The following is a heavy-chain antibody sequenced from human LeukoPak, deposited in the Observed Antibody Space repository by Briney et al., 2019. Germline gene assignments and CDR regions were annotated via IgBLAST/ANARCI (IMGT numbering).Heavy chain of an antibody. Sequence: GGSLRLSCAASGFTFSSYSMNWVRQAPGKGLEWVSSISSSGSHIYYADSVKGRITISRDNAKNSVYLQMNSLRAEDAAVYYCARHQYISGWYDAFDIWGQGTMVTVSS. V-gene: IGHV3-21*01. CDR2: ISSSGSHI. CDR3: ARHQYISGWYDAFDI. J-gene: IGHJ3*02. CDR1: GFTFSSYS. D-gene: IGHD6-19*01.